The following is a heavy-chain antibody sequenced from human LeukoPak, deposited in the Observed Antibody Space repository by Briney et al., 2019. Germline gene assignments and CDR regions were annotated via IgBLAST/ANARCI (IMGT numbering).Heavy chain of an antibody. V-gene: IGHV1-18*01. D-gene: IGHD3-16*01. CDR3: ARGEGLGFGGVIETFDY. CDR1: GHTSTSYG. Sequence: ASVKVSCKASGHTSTSYGITWVRQAPGQGLEWMGWISAYNGNTNYAQKLQGRVTMTTDTSTSTAYMELRSLRSDDTAVYYCARGEGLGFGGVIETFDYGGQGTLVPVSS. J-gene: IGHJ4*02. CDR2: ISAYNGNT.